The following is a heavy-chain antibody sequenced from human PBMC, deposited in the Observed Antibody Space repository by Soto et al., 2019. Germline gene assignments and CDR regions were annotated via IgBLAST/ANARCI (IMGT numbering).Heavy chain of an antibody. V-gene: IGHV3-74*01. J-gene: IGHJ6*02. CDR3: ARDAAAAGFGYYYYYGMDV. Sequence: GGSLRLSCAASGFTFSSYWMHWVRQAPGKGLVWVSRINSDGSSTSYADSVKGRFAISRDNAKNTLYLQMNSLRAEDTAAYYCARDAAAAGFGYYYYYGMDVWGQGTTVTVS. D-gene: IGHD6-13*01. CDR1: GFTFSSYW. CDR2: INSDGSST.